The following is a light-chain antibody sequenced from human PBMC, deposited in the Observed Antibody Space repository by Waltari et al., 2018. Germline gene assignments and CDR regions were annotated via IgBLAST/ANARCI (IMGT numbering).Light chain of an antibody. Sequence: AIRMTQSPSSLSASTGDRVTITCRASQAISSYLAWYQQKPGKAPKFLIYATSTLQSGVPSRFSGSGFWTDFTLTINCLQSEDFATYYCQQYYNYPWTFGQGTKVEIK. V-gene: IGKV1-8*01. CDR2: ATS. J-gene: IGKJ1*01. CDR1: QAISSY. CDR3: QQYYNYPWT.